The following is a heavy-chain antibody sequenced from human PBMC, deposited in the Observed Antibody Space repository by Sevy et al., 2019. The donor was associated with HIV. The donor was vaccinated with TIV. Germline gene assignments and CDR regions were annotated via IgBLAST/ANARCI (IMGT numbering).Heavy chain of an antibody. V-gene: IGHV4-39*01. CDR1: GGPISSGNYL. CDR2: VHYSGRT. J-gene: IGHJ4*02. CDR3: ARNFDY. Sequence: KQSQTLSLTCTVSGGPISSGNYLWSWIRQTPGKGLEWIGTVHYSGRTYYNPSLKSRVTISEDTSKNQFSLNLNSVTAADTAVYFCARNFDYWGQGTLVTVSS.